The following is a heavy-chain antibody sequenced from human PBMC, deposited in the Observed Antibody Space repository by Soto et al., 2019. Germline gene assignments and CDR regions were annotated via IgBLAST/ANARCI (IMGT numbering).Heavy chain of an antibody. V-gene: IGHV5-51*03. Sequence: EEQLVQSGAEVKKPGDSLKISCKGSGYSFAIYWIGWVRQMPGKGLEWMGFIYPGDSDTTYSPSFQGQVTISADKSXXXXXXXXXXXXXXXXXXXXXXXRGSRHDYYMDIWGDGTTVTVSS. CDR3: XXRGSRHDYYMDI. J-gene: IGHJ6*03. CDR2: IYPGDSDT. D-gene: IGHD3-10*01. CDR1: GYSFAIYW.